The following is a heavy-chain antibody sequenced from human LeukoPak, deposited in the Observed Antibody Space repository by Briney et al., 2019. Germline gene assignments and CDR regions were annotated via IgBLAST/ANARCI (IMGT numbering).Heavy chain of an antibody. CDR3: ARATLRPGFGEFGWLAP. J-gene: IGHJ5*02. CDR2: IYYTGST. V-gene: IGHV4-34*01. Sequence: SETLSLTCAVYGGSFSGYYWSWIRQPPGKGLEWIGNIYYTGSTSYSPSLKSRLSLSVDTSKNQFSLKLTSVTASDTATYFCARATLRPGFGEFGWLAPWGQGTLVAVSS. D-gene: IGHD3-10*01. CDR1: GGSFSGYY.